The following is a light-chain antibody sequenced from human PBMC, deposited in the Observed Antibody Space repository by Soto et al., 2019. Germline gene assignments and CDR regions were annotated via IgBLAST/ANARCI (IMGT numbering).Light chain of an antibody. CDR2: GAS. CDR1: EPIRNTY. J-gene: IGKJ4*01. CDR3: QQYADSPLT. V-gene: IGKV3-20*01. Sequence: EIVLTQSPYTLSLSPGERATLSCRTSEPIRNTYVAWYQQQPGQAPRLLIYGASSRAIGIPDRFSGSGSGTDFTLTISRLEPEDFALYYCQQYADSPLTFGGGTKVDIK.